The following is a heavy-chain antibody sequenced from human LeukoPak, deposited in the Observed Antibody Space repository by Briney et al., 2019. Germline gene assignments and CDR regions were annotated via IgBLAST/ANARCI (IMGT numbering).Heavy chain of an antibody. CDR3: ARGVYRSGWYFDY. Sequence: GGSLRLSCAASGFTFSSYWMHWVRQAPGKGLVWVSRINSDGSSTSYADSVKGRFTISRDNSNNTLFLQMNSLRAEDTAVYYCARGVYRSGWYFDYWGQGILVTVSS. D-gene: IGHD6-19*01. CDR2: INSDGSST. J-gene: IGHJ4*02. V-gene: IGHV3-74*01. CDR1: GFTFSSYW.